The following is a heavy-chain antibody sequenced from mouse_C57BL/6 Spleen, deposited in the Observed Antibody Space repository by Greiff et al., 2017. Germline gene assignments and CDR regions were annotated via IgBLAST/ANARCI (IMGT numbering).Heavy chain of an antibody. CDR2: IDPENGDT. Sequence: DVQLQESGAELVRPGASVKLSCTASGFNIKDDYMHWVKQRPEQGLEWIGWIDPENGDTEYASKFQGKATITADTSSNTAYLQLSSLTSEDTAVYYCTPYDYDVGFAYWGQGTLVTVSA. D-gene: IGHD2-4*01. CDR3: TPYDYDVGFAY. V-gene: IGHV14-4*01. J-gene: IGHJ3*01. CDR1: GFNIKDDY.